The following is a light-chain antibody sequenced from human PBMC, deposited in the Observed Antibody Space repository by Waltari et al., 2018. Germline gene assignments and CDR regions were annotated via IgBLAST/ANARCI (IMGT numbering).Light chain of an antibody. CDR3: CSYTSRYTYV. CDR2: DVS. J-gene: IGLJ3*02. CDR1: SSDVGDHNY. Sequence: QSALTQPASVSGSPGQSITISCTGTSSDVGDHNYVSWYQQHPGKAPKLMIYDVSNRPSGVSNRFSGSKSGNTASLTISGLQAEDEADYYCCSYTSRYTYVFGGGTKLTVL. V-gene: IGLV2-14*03.